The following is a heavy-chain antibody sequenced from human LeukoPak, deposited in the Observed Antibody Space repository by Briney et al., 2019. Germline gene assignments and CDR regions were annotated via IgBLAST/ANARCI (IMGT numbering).Heavy chain of an antibody. CDR3: ARDMGSGSSHHFDY. V-gene: IGHV1-2*06. CDR1: GYTFTGYY. CDR2: INPNSGGT. J-gene: IGHJ4*02. Sequence: ASVKVSCKASGYTFTGYYMHWVRQAPGQGLEWMGRINPNSGGTNYAQKFQGRVTVTRDTSISTAYMELSRLRSDDTAVYYCARDMGSGSSHHFDYWGQGTLVTVSS. D-gene: IGHD3-10*01.